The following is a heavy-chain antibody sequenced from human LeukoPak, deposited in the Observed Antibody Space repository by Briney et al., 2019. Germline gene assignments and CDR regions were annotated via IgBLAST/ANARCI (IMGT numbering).Heavy chain of an antibody. CDR2: IFYSGST. CDR1: GDSISTRTYH. CDR3: ARARGSSGWVDY. V-gene: IGHV4-39*02. J-gene: IGHJ4*02. D-gene: IGHD6-19*01. Sequence: SETLSLTCTVSGDSISTRTYHWGWIRQPPGKGLEWIGTIFYSGSTYYNPSLKSRVAISVDTSKNHFSLKLSSVTAADTAVYYCARARGSSGWVDYWGQGTLVTVSS.